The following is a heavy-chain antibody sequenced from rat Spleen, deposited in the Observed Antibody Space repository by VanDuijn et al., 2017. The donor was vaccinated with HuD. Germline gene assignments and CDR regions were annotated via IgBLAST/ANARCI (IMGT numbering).Heavy chain of an antibody. V-gene: IGHV3-1*01. CDR3: ARTYYYDGSYYPFDY. Sequence: EGQLQESGPGLVKPSQSLSLTCSVTGYSITSNYWGWIRKFPGNKMEWMAYISYSGSTGYNPSLKSRISITRDTSKNQFFLHLNSVTPEYTATYYCARTYYYDGSYYPFDYWGQGVMVTVSS. J-gene: IGHJ2*01. CDR2: ISYSGST. CDR1: GYSITSNY. D-gene: IGHD1-12*02.